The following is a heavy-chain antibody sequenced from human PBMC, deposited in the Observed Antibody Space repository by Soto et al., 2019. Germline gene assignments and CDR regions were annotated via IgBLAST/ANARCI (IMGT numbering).Heavy chain of an antibody. Sequence: QLQLQESGPGLVKPSDTLSLTCTVSGGSISSSSYYWGWIRQPPGKGLEWIGSIYYSGSTYYNPSLKSRVTIYVDTSNNQFSLKLSSVTAADTAVYYCARNLYNGNDLYYFDYWGQGTLVNVSS. D-gene: IGHD1-1*01. CDR3: ARNLYNGNDLYYFDY. CDR1: GGSISSSSYY. J-gene: IGHJ4*02. CDR2: IYYSGST. V-gene: IGHV4-39*01.